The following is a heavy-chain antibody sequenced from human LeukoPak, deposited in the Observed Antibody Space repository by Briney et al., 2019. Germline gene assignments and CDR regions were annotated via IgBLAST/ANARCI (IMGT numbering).Heavy chain of an antibody. CDR2: IGGDGRAT. J-gene: IGHJ4*02. CDR1: GFTFSSYA. CDR3: AKSGSRDWDYFEY. V-gene: IGHV3-23*01. Sequence: PGGSLRLSCAASGFTFSSYAMNWVRQAPGKGLEWVATIGGDGRATHYADSVKGRFTISRANSKNTSILQVNTLRAEDTAVDYGAKSGSRDWDYFEYWGQGTLVTASS. D-gene: IGHD6-19*01.